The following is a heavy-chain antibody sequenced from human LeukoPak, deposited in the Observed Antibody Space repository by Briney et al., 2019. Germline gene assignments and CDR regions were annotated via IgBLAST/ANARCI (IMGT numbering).Heavy chain of an antibody. CDR1: GLTFSDYY. J-gene: IGHJ4*02. CDR2: ISGSGTTT. CDR3: AIQITMIVVVPYFDY. D-gene: IGHD3-22*01. Sequence: VGSLRLSCAASGLTFSDYYMTWIRQAPGKGLEWVASISGSGTTTYSADSVRGRFTVSRDNAKNSVFPYMNSLRAEDTAVYYCAIQITMIVVVPYFDYWGQGTLVTVSS. V-gene: IGHV3-11*04.